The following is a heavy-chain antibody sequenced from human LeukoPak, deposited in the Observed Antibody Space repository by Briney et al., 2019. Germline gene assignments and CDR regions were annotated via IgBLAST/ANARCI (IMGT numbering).Heavy chain of an antibody. D-gene: IGHD2-15*01. J-gene: IGHJ4*02. CDR3: AGGLLGCRGGSCYPTDY. V-gene: IGHV3-30*03. CDR1: GFTFSSYG. Sequence: GRSLRLSCAASGFTFSSYGMHWVRQAPGKGREWVAVISDDGSNEYYVDSVKGRFTISRDNSKNTLYLQMNSLRAEDAAVYYCAGGLLGCRGGSCYPTDYWGQGTPVTVSS. CDR2: ISDDGSNE.